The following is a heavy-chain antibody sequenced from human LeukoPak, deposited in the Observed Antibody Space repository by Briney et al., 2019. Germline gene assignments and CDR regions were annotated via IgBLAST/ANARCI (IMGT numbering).Heavy chain of an antibody. CDR2: IKSKTDGGTT. Sequence: GGSLRLSCAASGFTFSNAWMSWVRQAPEKGLEWVGRIKSKTDGGTTDYAAPVKGRFTISRDDSKNTLYLQMNSLKTEDTAVYYCTTTPLWFGELPFDYWGQGTLVTVSS. CDR1: GFTFSNAW. D-gene: IGHD3-10*01. V-gene: IGHV3-15*01. J-gene: IGHJ4*02. CDR3: TTTPLWFGELPFDY.